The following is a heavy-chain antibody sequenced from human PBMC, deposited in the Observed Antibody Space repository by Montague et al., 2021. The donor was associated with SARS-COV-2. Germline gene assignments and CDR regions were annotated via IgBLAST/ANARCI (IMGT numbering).Heavy chain of an antibody. Sequence: SETLSLTCTVSHGSISSSLSYWGWIRQPPGKGLEWLGSIYRSGYTFYSPSLKSRITMSVATSKNHFSLNLASVTATDTAVYYCAGRGYTYSRLDDAFDIWGQGTMVTVSS. D-gene: IGHD4-11*01. CDR3: AGRGYTYSRLDDAFDI. CDR1: HGSISSSLSY. CDR2: IYRSGYT. J-gene: IGHJ3*02. V-gene: IGHV4-39*02.